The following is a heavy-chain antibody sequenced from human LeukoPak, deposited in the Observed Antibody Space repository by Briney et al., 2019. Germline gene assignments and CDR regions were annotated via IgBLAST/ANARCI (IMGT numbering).Heavy chain of an antibody. J-gene: IGHJ4*02. CDR3: TRGIGTVTPGY. CDR1: GYSISSGYY. V-gene: IGHV3-49*03. D-gene: IGHD4-11*01. CDR2: IRSKAYGGTT. Sequence: LSLTCAVSGYSISSGYYWGWIRQPPGKGLEWVGFIRSKAYGGTTEYAASVKGRFTISRDDSKSIAYLQMNSLKTEDTAVYYCTRGIGTVTPGYWGQGTLVTVSS.